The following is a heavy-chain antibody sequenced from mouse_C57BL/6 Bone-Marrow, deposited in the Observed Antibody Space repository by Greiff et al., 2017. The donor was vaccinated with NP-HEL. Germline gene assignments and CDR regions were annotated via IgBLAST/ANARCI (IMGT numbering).Heavy chain of an antibody. CDR2: IDPETGGT. CDR3: TRKLYAMDY. Sequence: VQGVESGAELVRPGASVTLSCKASGYTFTDYEMHWVKQTPVHGLEWIGAIDPETGGTAYNQKFKGKAILTADKSSSTAYMELRSLTSEDSAVYYCTRKLYAMDYWGQGTSVTVSS. CDR1: GYTFTDYE. V-gene: IGHV1-15*01. J-gene: IGHJ4*01.